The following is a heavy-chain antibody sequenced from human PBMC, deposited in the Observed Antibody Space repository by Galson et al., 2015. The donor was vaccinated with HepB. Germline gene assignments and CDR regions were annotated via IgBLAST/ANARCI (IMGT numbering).Heavy chain of an antibody. D-gene: IGHD4-11*01. CDR2: INPNSGGT. Sequence: SVKVSCKASGYTFTSYYMHWVRQAPGQGLEWMGRINPNSGGTDYAQKVQGRVTMTRDTSISTAYMELSSLRSDDTAVYYCARQTTTTVIYHGMDVWGQGTTVTVS. CDR1: GYTFTSYY. CDR3: ARQTTTTVIYHGMDV. J-gene: IGHJ6*02. V-gene: IGHV1-2*06.